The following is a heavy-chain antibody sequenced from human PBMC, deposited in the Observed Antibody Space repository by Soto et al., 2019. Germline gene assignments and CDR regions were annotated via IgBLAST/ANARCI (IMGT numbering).Heavy chain of an antibody. CDR3: AHRRGLRIGEDRRKSYDIVL. Sequence: SGPTLVNPTQPLTLTCTFSGFSLSTSGVGVGCIRQPPGKALEWLALIYWEDDKRSXQSXXSRLTNTKDTSKNEVVLTMNNMYXVETATYDRAHRRGLRIGEDRRKSYDIVLGGKWTSVTVSS. CDR2: IYWEDDK. D-gene: IGHD5-12*01. J-gene: IGHJ6*04. CDR1: GFSLSTSGVG. V-gene: IGHV2-5*02.